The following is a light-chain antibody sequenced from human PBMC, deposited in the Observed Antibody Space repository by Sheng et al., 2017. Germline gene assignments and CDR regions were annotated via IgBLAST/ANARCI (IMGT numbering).Light chain of an antibody. CDR3: QQLDSYPFT. V-gene: IGKV3-15*01. CDR2: DAS. J-gene: IGKJ3*01. Sequence: EIVMTQSPGILSVSPGERATLSCRASETINNNLAWYQQKPGQAPRLLFSDASTRATGVPARFSGSGSGTDFTLTISSLQPEDFATYHCQQLDSYPFTFGPGTTVDIK. CDR1: ETINNN.